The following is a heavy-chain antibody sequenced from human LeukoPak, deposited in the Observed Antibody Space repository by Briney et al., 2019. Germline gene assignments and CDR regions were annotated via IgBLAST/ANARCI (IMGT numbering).Heavy chain of an antibody. D-gene: IGHD6-19*01. J-gene: IGHJ4*02. CDR3: ARIAVAGELVGYFDY. V-gene: IGHV1-46*01. Sequence: ASVKVSCTASGYTFTSYYMHWVRQAPGQGLEWMGIINPSGGSTSYAQKFQGRVTMTRDTPTSTVYMELSSLRSEDTAVYYCARIAVAGELVGYFDYWGQGTLVTVSS. CDR1: GYTFTSYY. CDR2: INPSGGST.